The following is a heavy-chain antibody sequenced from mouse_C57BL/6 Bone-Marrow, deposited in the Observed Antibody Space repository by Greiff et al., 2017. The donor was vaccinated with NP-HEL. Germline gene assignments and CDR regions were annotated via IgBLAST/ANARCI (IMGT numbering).Heavy chain of an antibody. Sequence: VQLQQSGAELVRPGASVKLSCTASGFNIKDDYMHWVKQRPEQGLEWIGWIDPENGDTEYASKFQGKATITADTSSNTAYLQLSSLTSEDTAVYYCTTGLGEDFDYWGQGTTLTVSS. V-gene: IGHV14-4*01. CDR3: TTGLGEDFDY. J-gene: IGHJ2*01. D-gene: IGHD4-1*01. CDR1: GFNIKDDY. CDR2: IDPENGDT.